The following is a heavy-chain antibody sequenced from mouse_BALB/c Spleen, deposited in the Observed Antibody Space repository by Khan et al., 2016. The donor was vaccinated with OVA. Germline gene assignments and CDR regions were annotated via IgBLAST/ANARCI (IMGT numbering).Heavy chain of an antibody. CDR3: ARSLAPMDY. D-gene: IGHD2-10*02. J-gene: IGHJ4*01. CDR1: GFTFSSFG. CDR2: ISSGSSTI. Sequence: EVKLMESGGGLVQPGGSRKLSCAASGFTFSSFGMHWVRQAPEKGLEWVAYISSGSSTIYYADTVKGRCTISRDNPKNTLFLQMTSLRSEDTAMYYCARSLAPMDYWGQGTSGTGSS. V-gene: IGHV5-17*02.